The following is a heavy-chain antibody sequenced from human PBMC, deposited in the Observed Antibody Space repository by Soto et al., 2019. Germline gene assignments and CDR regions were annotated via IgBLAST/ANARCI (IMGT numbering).Heavy chain of an antibody. CDR2: IIPIFGTA. J-gene: IGHJ6*02. CDR3: ASSWSQWLVKQQVPHLYGMDV. CDR1: GGTFSSYT. D-gene: IGHD6-19*01. V-gene: IGHV1-69*13. Sequence: SVKVSCKAPGGTFSSYTISWVRQAPGQGLEWMGGIIPIFGTANYAQKFQGRVTITADESTSTAYMELSSLRSEDTAVYYCASSWSQWLVKQQVPHLYGMDVWGQGTTVTVSS.